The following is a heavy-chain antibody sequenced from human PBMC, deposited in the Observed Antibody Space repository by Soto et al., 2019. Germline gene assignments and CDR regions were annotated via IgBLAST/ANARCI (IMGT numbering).Heavy chain of an antibody. CDR1: GFTFSSYA. D-gene: IGHD3-22*01. V-gene: IGHV3-64D*06. CDR2: ISSNGGST. CDR3: VKDPDYYDSSGYYHEDTFDY. J-gene: IGHJ4*02. Sequence: PGGSLRLSCSASGFTFSSYAMHWVRQAPGKGLEYVSAISSNGGSTYYADSVKGRFTISRDNSKNTLYLQMSSLRAEDTAVYYCVKDPDYYDSSGYYHEDTFDYWGQGTLVTVSS.